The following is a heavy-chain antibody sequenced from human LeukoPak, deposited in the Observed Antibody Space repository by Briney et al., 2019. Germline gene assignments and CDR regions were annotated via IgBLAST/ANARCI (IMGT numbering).Heavy chain of an antibody. V-gene: IGHV3-7*01. D-gene: IGHD3-22*01. CDR1: GFTFSSYW. CDR2: IKQDGSEK. Sequence: GRSLRLSCAASGFTFSSYWMNWVRQAPGKGLEWVASIKQDGSEKYYVDSVKGRFTISRDNAKNTLHLQMNSLRAEDTAVYFCARGYYYDSSGSVAPFDYWGQGTLVTVSS. CDR3: ARGYYYDSSGSVAPFDY. J-gene: IGHJ4*02.